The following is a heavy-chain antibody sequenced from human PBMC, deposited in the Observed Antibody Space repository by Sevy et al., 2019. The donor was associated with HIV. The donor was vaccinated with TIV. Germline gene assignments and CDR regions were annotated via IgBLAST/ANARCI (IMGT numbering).Heavy chain of an antibody. J-gene: IGHJ4*02. CDR3: TWTGTMSKMDY. D-gene: IGHD3-3*01. Sequence: GGSLRLSCAVSGFTINSYAVNWVRQAPGKGLGWVAGISYDGSHEYYADSVKGRFTISRDSSKNTLYLQMNSLRPEDTAVYYCTWTGTMSKMDYWGQGTLVTVSS. CDR2: ISYDGSHE. CDR1: GFTINSYA. V-gene: IGHV3-30-3*01.